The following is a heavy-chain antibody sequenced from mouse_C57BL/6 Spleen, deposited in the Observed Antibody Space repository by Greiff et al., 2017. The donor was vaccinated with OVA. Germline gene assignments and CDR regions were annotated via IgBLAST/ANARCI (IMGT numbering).Heavy chain of an antibody. Sequence: QVQLQQPGAELVRPGTSVKLSCKASGYTFTSYWMHWVKQRPGQGLEWIGVIDPSDSYTNYNQKFKGKATLTVDTSSSTAYMQLSSLTSEDSAVDYCARFATTVVVPFDYWGQGTTLTVSS. CDR1: GYTFTSYW. J-gene: IGHJ2*01. CDR3: ARFATTVVVPFDY. D-gene: IGHD1-1*01. V-gene: IGHV1-59*01. CDR2: IDPSDSYT.